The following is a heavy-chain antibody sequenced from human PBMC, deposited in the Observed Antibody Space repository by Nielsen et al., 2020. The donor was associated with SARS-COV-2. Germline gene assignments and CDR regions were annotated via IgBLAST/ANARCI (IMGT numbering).Heavy chain of an antibody. CDR3: ARVLAVAGIGMDV. V-gene: IGHV1-8*02. D-gene: IGHD6-19*01. J-gene: IGHJ6*02. Sequence: ASVKVSCKASGYTFTGYYMHWVRQAPGQGLEWMGWINPNSGNTGYAQKFQGRVTMTRNTSISTAYMELSSLRSEDTAVYYCARVLAVAGIGMDVWGQGTTVTVSS. CDR1: GYTFTGYY. CDR2: INPNSGNT.